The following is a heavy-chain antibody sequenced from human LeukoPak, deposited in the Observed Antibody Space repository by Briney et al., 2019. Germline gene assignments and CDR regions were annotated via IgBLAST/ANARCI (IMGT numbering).Heavy chain of an antibody. Sequence: ASVKVSCRASGYTFTSYYMHWVRQAPGQGLEWMGIINPSGGSTSYAQKFQGRVTMTRDTSTNTVYMELSSLRSEDTAVYFCARATLSDYYFNYWGQGTLVTVSS. V-gene: IGHV1-46*01. CDR2: INPSGGST. CDR3: ARATLSDYYFNY. J-gene: IGHJ4*02. CDR1: GYTFTSYY.